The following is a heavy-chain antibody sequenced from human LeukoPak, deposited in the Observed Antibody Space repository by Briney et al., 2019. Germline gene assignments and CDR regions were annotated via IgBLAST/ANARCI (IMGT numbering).Heavy chain of an antibody. D-gene: IGHD1-26*01. CDR3: ARDRAPKARVGGMDV. V-gene: IGHV3-21*06. Sequence: GGSLRLSCAASGFTFSSYSMTWVRQAPGKGLEWVSSTSSSSSYIYYADSVKGRFTISRDNAKNSLYLQMNSLRVEDTGIYYCARDRAPKARVGGMDVWGQGTTVIVSS. CDR1: GFTFSSYS. CDR2: TSSSSSYI. J-gene: IGHJ6*02.